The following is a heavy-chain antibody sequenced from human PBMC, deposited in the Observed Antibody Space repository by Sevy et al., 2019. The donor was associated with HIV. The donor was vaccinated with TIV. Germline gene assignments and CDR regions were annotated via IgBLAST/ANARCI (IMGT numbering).Heavy chain of an antibody. V-gene: IGHV3-23*01. CDR3: ARKYDSSGYFDY. Sequence: GGSLRLSCAASGFTFSSYAMNWVRQAPGKGLEWVSGISGSGGSGDKTNYADSVKGRFTISRDDSKNSLYLQLNSMRAEDTAIYYCARKYDSSGYFDYWGQGTLVTVSS. J-gene: IGHJ4*02. CDR1: GFTFSSYA. CDR2: ISGSGGSGDKT. D-gene: IGHD3-22*01.